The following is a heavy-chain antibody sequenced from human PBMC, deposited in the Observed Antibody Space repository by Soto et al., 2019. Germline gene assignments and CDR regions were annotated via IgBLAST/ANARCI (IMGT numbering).Heavy chain of an antibody. Sequence: QVQLVESGGGVVQPGRSLRLSCAASGFTFSSYAMHWVRQAPGKGLEWVAVISYDGSNKYYADSVKGRFTISRDNSKNTLYLQMNRLRAEDTAVYYCAAGYSSGWRLIYYGMDVWGQGTTVTVSS. CDR2: ISYDGSNK. V-gene: IGHV3-30-3*01. CDR1: GFTFSSYA. D-gene: IGHD6-19*01. CDR3: AAGYSSGWRLIYYGMDV. J-gene: IGHJ6*02.